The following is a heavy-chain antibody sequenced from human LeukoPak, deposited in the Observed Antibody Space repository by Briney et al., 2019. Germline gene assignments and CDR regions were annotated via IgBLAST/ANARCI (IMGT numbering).Heavy chain of an antibody. J-gene: IGHJ3*02. D-gene: IGHD2-8*01. CDR3: ARGIGYCTNGVCSDAFDI. V-gene: IGHV1-18*01. CDR2: ISAYNGNT. Sequence: GASVKVSCKASGYTFTSYGISWVRQAPGQGLEWMGWISAYNGNTNYAQKLQGRVTMTTDTSTSTAYMELRSLRSDDTAVYYCARGIGYCTNGVCSDAFDIWGQGTMVTVSS. CDR1: GYTFTSYG.